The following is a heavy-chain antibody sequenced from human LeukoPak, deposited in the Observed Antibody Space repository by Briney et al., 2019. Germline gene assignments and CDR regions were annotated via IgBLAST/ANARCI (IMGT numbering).Heavy chain of an antibody. J-gene: IGHJ3*01. CDR3: ARHMSVSYEAFDL. CDR1: DGSTTGYY. Sequence: SETLSLTCSVSDGSTTGYYWSWIRQPPGKGREWIANVYYTGRTLYNPSLESRVTISVDTSKTQFSLTVTSVTAADTAVYYCARHMSVSYEAFDLWGRGTTVTVSS. D-gene: IGHD3-10*01. V-gene: IGHV4-59*08. CDR2: VYYTGRT.